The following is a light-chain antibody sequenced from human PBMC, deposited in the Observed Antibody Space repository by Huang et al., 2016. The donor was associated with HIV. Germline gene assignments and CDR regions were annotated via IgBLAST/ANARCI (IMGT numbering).Light chain of an antibody. CDR2: LGC. CDR3: MQALQTPF. Sequence: DIVMTQSPLSLPVTPGEPASISCRSSQSLLHSNGYNYLDWYLQKPGQPPQRLIYLGCNRASGVPDRFSGSGSGTNFTLKISRVEAEDVGVYYCMQALQTPFFGGGTKVDIK. J-gene: IGKJ4*01. CDR1: QSLLHSNGYNY. V-gene: IGKV2-28*01.